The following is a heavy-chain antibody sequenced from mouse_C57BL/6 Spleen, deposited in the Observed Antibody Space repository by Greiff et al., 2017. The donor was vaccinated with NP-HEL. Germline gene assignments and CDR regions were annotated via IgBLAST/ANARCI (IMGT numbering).Heavy chain of an antibody. J-gene: IGHJ3*01. V-gene: IGHV1-18*01. CDR3: ARRDYDGFPAWFAY. D-gene: IGHD2-3*01. CDR1: GYTFTDYN. Sequence: VQLQQPGPELVKPGASVKIPCKASGYTFTDYNMDWVKQSHGKSLEWIGDINPNNGGTISNQKFKGKATLTVDKSSSTAYMELRSLTSEDTAVYYCARRDYDGFPAWFAYWGQGTLVTVSA. CDR2: INPNNGGT.